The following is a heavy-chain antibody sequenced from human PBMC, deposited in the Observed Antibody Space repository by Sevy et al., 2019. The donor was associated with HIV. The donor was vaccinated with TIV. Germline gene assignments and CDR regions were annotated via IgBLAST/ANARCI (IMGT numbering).Heavy chain of an antibody. D-gene: IGHD5-18*01. J-gene: IGHJ4*02. CDR2: INHSGST. Sequence: SETLSLTCAVYGGSFSGYYWSWIRQPPGKGLEWIGEINHSGSTNYNPSLKSRVTISVDTSKNQFSLKLSSVTAADTAVYYCARGGYSYGPFDYWGQGTLVTVSS. V-gene: IGHV4-34*01. CDR1: GGSFSGYY. CDR3: ARGGYSYGPFDY.